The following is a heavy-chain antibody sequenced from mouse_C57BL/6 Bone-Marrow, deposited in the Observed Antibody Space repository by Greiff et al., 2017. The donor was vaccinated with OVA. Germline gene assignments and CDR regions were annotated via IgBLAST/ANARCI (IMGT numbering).Heavy chain of an antibody. J-gene: IGHJ4*01. D-gene: IGHD2-4*01. CDR2: IYPRSGNT. CDR3: ARFCDYAFYYAMDY. Sequence: QVQLQQSGAELARPGASVKLSCKASGYTFTSYGISWVKQRTGQGLEWIGEIYPRSGNTYYNEKFKGKATLTAHKSSSTAYMELRSLTSEDSAVYFCARFCDYAFYYAMDYWGQGTSVTVSS. CDR1: GYTFTSYG. V-gene: IGHV1-81*01.